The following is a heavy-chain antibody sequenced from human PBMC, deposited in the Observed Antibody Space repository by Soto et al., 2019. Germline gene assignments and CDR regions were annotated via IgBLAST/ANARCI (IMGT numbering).Heavy chain of an antibody. V-gene: IGHV5-51*01. J-gene: IGHJ4*02. CDR2: IYPGDSDT. CDR1: GYSFTSYW. CDR3: ARSPDSSGYYYVLDY. D-gene: IGHD3-22*01. Sequence: GESLKISCKGSGYSFTSYWIGWVRQMPGKGLEWMGIIYPGDSDTRYSPSFQGQVTISADKSISTAYLQWSSLKASDTAMYYCARSPDSSGYYYVLDYWGQGTLVTVSS.